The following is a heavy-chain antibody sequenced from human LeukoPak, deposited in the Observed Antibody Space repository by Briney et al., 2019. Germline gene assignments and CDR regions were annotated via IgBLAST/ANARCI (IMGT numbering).Heavy chain of an antibody. Sequence: PSETLSLTCAVSGYSFSSGYYWGWIRQPPGKGLEWIGSFYHTGSTYYNPSLKSRVTISIDTSKNQFSLKLSSVTAADTAVYYCARHWGATGFDSWGQGTLVTVPS. J-gene: IGHJ4*02. D-gene: IGHD3-16*01. CDR2: FYHTGST. V-gene: IGHV4-38-2*01. CDR1: GYSFSSGYY. CDR3: ARHWGATGFDS.